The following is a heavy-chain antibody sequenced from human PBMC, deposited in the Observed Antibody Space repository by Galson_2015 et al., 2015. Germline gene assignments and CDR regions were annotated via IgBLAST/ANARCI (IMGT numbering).Heavy chain of an antibody. D-gene: IGHD4-17*01. V-gene: IGHV3-53*01. Sequence: SLRLSCAASGFTFSSYEMNWVRQAPGKGLEWVSVIYSGGSTYYADSVKGRFTISRDNSKNTLYLQMNSLRAEDTAVYYCARDFLPSATTVTTISAFDIWGQGTMVTVSS. CDR3: ARDFLPSATTVTTISAFDI. CDR2: IYSGGST. J-gene: IGHJ3*02. CDR1: GFTFSSYE.